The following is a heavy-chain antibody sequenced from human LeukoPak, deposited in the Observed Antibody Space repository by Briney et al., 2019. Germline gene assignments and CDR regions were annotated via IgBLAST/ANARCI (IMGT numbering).Heavy chain of an antibody. CDR2: ISYEGSNK. CDR1: GFSFSTYA. CDR3: AKDYGMGTYFGN. J-gene: IGHJ4*02. D-gene: IGHD1-7*01. V-gene: IGHV3-30*18. Sequence: PGGSLRLSRAASGFSFSTYATHWVRQAPGKGLEWVAFISYEGSNKYYTDYVKGRFTVSRDNSKNNLYLQMNTLRAEDTAVYRCAKDYGMGTYFGNWGQGALVAVSS.